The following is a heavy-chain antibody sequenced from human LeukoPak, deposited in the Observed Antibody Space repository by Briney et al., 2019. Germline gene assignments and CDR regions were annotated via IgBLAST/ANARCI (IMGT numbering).Heavy chain of an antibody. CDR2: ISYDGSNK. Sequence: GGSLRLSCAASGFTFSSYGMHWVRQAPGKGLEWVAVISYDGSNKYYADSVKGRFTISRDNAKNSLYLQMNSLRDEDTAVYYCARPGGSSWSQFDYWGQGTLVTVSS. J-gene: IGHJ4*02. CDR3: ARPGGSSWSQFDY. V-gene: IGHV3-30*03. CDR1: GFTFSSYG. D-gene: IGHD6-13*01.